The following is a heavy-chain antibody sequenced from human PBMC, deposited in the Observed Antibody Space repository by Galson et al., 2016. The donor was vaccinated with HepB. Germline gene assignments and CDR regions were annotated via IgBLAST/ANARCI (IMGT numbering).Heavy chain of an antibody. CDR2: ISYDGSNK. CDR1: GFTFSRYG. V-gene: IGHV3-30*03. CDR3: STLRDFWSG. J-gene: IGHJ4*02. D-gene: IGHD3-3*01. Sequence: SLRLSCAASGFTFSRYGMHWVRQAPGKGLEWVAVISYDGSNKYYADSVKGRFTISRDNSKNTLFLQMNSLRAEDTAVYYCSTLRDFWSGWGQGTLVTVSP.